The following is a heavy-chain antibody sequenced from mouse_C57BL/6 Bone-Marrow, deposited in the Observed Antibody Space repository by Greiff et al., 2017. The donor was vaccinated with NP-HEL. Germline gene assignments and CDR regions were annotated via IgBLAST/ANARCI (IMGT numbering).Heavy chain of an antibody. CDR1: GYTFTSYG. J-gene: IGHJ3*01. Sequence: VQLQQSGAELARPGASVKLSCKASGYTFTSYGISWVKQRTGQGLEWIGEIYPRSGNTYYNEKFKGKATLTADKSSSTAYMELRSLTSEDSAVYFCARSRWLLRLFAYWGQGTLVTVSA. CDR3: ARSRWLLRLFAY. D-gene: IGHD2-3*01. V-gene: IGHV1-81*01. CDR2: IYPRSGNT.